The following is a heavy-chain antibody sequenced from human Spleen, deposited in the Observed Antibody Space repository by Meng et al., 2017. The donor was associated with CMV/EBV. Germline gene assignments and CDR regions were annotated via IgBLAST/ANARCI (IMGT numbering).Heavy chain of an antibody. CDR2: IGQDGSET. J-gene: IGHJ3*01. V-gene: IGHV3-7*01. D-gene: IGHD1-1*01. Sequence: GESLKISCAASGISFSDYWMSWVRQGPEKRLEWVANIGQDGSETNYVDSVKGRFTISRDNAKNSLYLQMKSLRAEDTAVYYCARSGRTNRGAFDVWGQGTMVTVSS. CDR1: GISFSDYW. CDR3: ARSGRTNRGAFDV.